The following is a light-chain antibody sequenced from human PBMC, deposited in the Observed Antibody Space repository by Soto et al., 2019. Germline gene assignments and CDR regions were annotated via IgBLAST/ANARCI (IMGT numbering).Light chain of an antibody. CDR1: HGISSY. Sequence: QLTQSPSSLSASVGDRVTITCRASHGISSYLAWYHQEPGKAPKLLIYAASTLQSGVPSRFSGSGSGTDFTLTISSLQPEDFATYYCQQLNYYPYTFGQGTKPEIK. V-gene: IGKV1-9*01. CDR3: QQLNYYPYT. J-gene: IGKJ2*01. CDR2: AAS.